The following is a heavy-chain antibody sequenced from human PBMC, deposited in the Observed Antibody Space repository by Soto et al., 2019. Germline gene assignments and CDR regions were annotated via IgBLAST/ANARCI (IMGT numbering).Heavy chain of an antibody. J-gene: IGHJ4*02. CDR1: GGSISSGHYK. Sequence: QVQLQESGPGLVKPSQTLSLTCTVSGGSISSGHYKWSWLRKPPGKGLEWIGYIYNSGYTYNNPSLKSRVTISRDKSNQFSLTLSSRTAADTAVYYCARSDDYVDFEYWGQGTLVTVSS. V-gene: IGHV4-30-4*01. CDR3: ARSDDYVDFEY. CDR2: IYNSGYT. D-gene: IGHD4-17*01.